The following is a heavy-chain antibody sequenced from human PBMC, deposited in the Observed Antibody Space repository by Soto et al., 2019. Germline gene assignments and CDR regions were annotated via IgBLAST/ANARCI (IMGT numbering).Heavy chain of an antibody. Sequence: QVQLVESGGGVVQPGTSLRLSCVTSGFIFNNYALYWVRQAPGKGLEWVASISVDGTKENNADSVRSRCSISSDKSKNSVYLALNSARGADTAVYYCARGVLEWNYFDYWGQGTLVSVSS. V-gene: IGHV3-30-3*01. CDR2: ISVDGTKE. J-gene: IGHJ4*02. D-gene: IGHD3-3*01. CDR3: ARGVLEWNYFDY. CDR1: GFIFNNYA.